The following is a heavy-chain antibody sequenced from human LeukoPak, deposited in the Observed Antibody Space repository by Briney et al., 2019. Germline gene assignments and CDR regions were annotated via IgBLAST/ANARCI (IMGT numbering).Heavy chain of an antibody. CDR1: GFTFSDHY. J-gene: IGHJ4*02. CDR2: TRDKANSYTT. D-gene: IGHD5-12*01. CDR3: ARGDGYDRRSFDY. V-gene: IGHV3-72*01. Sequence: GGTLRLSCAASGFTFSDHYMDWVRQAPGKGRDWVGGTRDKANSYTTEYAASVKGRFTISRDASKTSLYLQMNSLKTEDTAVHYCARGDGYDRRSFDYWGQGTLVTVSS.